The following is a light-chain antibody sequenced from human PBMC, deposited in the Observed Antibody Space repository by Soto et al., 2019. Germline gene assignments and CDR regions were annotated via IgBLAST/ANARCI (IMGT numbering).Light chain of an antibody. CDR2: GGL. CDR1: QPRRNK. CDR3: QQHNAWPLT. Sequence: IVLTQSPGTLSVSPGERVILSCRASQPRRNKLAWYQQKPGQAPRLLIYGGLTMATGIPASFSGSGSGTAFTLTINRLQSEDCALYYWQQHNAWPLTFGPGTKPDLK. J-gene: IGKJ3*01. V-gene: IGKV3-15*01.